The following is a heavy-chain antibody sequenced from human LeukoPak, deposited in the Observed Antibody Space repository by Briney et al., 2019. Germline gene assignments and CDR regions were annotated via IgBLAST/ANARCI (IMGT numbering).Heavy chain of an antibody. Sequence: GGSLRLSCAASGFTFSSYAMSWVRQAPGKGLEWVSAISGSGGSTYYADSVKGRFTISRDNSKNTLYLQVNSLRAEDTAVYYCAKAGCTSTSCLKLDYWGQGTLVTVSS. J-gene: IGHJ4*02. CDR1: GFTFSSYA. D-gene: IGHD2-2*01. CDR2: ISGSGGST. CDR3: AKAGCTSTSCLKLDY. V-gene: IGHV3-23*01.